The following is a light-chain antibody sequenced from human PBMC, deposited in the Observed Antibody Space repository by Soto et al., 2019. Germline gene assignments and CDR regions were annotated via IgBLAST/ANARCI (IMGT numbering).Light chain of an antibody. Sequence: ETVMTQSPATLSLSPGESATLSRRASQSVSRHLAWYQQKPRQAHRLIIYDASNRATGIPARFSGSGSGTDFTLTISSLEPEDFAVYYCQQRNNWPTVTFGGGTKLEIK. CDR3: QQRNNWPTVT. CDR2: DAS. V-gene: IGKV3-11*01. J-gene: IGKJ4*01. CDR1: QSVSRH.